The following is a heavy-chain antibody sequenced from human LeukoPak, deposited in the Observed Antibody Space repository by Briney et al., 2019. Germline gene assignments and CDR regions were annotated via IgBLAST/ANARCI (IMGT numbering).Heavy chain of an antibody. CDR2: INHSGST. J-gene: IGHJ6*03. V-gene: IGHV4-34*01. CDR3: ARGLDYYYYYMDV. Sequence: SETLSLTCAVYGGSFSGYYWSWIRQPPGKGLGWIGEINHSGSTNYNPSLKSRVTISVDTSKNQFSLKLSSVTAADTAVYYCARGLDYYYYYMDVWGKGTTVTVSS. CDR1: GGSFSGYY.